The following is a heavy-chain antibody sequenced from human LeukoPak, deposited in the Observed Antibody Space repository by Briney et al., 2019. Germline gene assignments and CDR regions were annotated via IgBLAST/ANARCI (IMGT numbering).Heavy chain of an antibody. CDR2: LSSSNSII. Sequence: GGSLRLSCAASGFTFSSYSMNWVRQAPGKGLEWVSYLSSSNSIIYYADSVKGRFTISRDNAKDSLYLQMNSLRDEDTAVYYCARDAPYDFWSGYQSEYMDVWGKGTTVTVSS. D-gene: IGHD3-3*01. J-gene: IGHJ6*03. V-gene: IGHV3-48*02. CDR1: GFTFSSYS. CDR3: ARDAPYDFWSGYQSEYMDV.